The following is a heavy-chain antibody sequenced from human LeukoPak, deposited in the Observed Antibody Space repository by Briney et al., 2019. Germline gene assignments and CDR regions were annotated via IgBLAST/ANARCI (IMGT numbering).Heavy chain of an antibody. CDR1: GFTFSSYA. CDR2: ISGSGGST. J-gene: IGHJ6*03. V-gene: IGHV3-23*01. CDR3: ARVYSSSWYFGYLYIDV. D-gene: IGHD6-13*01. Sequence: GGSLRLSCAASGFTFSSYAMSWVRQAPGKGLEWVSAISGSGGSTYYADSVKGRFTISRDNAKKSLYLQMNNLRAEDTAVYYCARVYSSSWYFGYLYIDVWGNGTTVTVSS.